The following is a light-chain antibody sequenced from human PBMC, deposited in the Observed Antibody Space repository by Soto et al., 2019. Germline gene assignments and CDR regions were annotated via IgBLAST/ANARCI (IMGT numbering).Light chain of an antibody. CDR3: QQYNTYPLT. Sequence: DIQMTQSPSTLSASVGDRVTITCRASQSISTWLAWYQQKPGKAPKLLIYKASSLEGGVPSRFGGSGSGTLFNITISSLHPDDVATYYCQQYNTYPLTFGGGTTVDIK. J-gene: IGKJ4*01. CDR2: KAS. V-gene: IGKV1-5*03. CDR1: QSISTW.